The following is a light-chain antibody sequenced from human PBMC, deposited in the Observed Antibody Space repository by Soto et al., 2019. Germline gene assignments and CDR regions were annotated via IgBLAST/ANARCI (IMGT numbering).Light chain of an antibody. CDR2: LGS. CDR1: QSLLHSNGYNY. J-gene: IGKJ2*01. V-gene: IGKV2-28*01. Sequence: DIVMTQSPLSLPVTPGEPASISRRSSQSLLHSNGYNYLDWYLQKPGQSPQLLIYLGSNRASGVPDRFSGSGSGTDFTLKISRVEAEDVGVYYCMQALQPLTFGQGTKLEIK. CDR3: MQALQPLT.